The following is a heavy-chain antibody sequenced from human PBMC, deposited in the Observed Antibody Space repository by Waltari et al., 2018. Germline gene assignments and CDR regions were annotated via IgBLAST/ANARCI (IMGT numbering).Heavy chain of an antibody. CDR3: AKALYSSGWYXGVDY. D-gene: IGHD6-19*01. CDR1: GFTFSTYG. Sequence: QVQLVESGGGVVQPGGSLRLSCAASGFTFSTYGMHWVRQAPGKGLEWVAFIRYDGSNKYYGDSVKGRFTISRDNSKNTLYLQMNSLRAEDTAVYYCAKALYSSGWYXGVDYWGQGTLVTVSS. J-gene: IGHJ4*02. CDR2: IRYDGSNK. V-gene: IGHV3-30*02.